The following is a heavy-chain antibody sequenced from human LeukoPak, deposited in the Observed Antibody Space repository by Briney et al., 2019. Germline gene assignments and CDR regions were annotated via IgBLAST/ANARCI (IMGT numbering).Heavy chain of an antibody. CDR3: ARHPNSNWDY. Sequence: GGSLRLSCAASGFALSSHWMTWVRQVPGRGPEWVANVNRDGSETYYLDSVKGRFTISKDNAKNSLYLQMNSLRVEDTAVYYCARHPNSNWDYWGQGTLVTVSS. V-gene: IGHV3-7*03. D-gene: IGHD1-1*01. J-gene: IGHJ4*02. CDR1: GFALSSHW. CDR2: VNRDGSET.